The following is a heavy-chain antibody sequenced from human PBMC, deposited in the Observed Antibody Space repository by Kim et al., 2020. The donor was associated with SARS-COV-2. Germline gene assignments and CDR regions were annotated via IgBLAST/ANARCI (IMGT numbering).Heavy chain of an antibody. D-gene: IGHD1-1*01. CDR1: EFTFSTLA. CDR2: INNSGSHT. V-gene: IGHV3-23*01. CDR3: VKYRSDNWRNDGNTGMD. J-gene: IGHJ6*01. Sequence: GGSLRLSCAASEFTFSTLAMTWVRQAPGKGLKWVSTINNSGSHTYYADSVKGRFTISRDNSKNTLYLQMNGLRAEDTGEFFCVKYRSDNWRNDGNTGMD.